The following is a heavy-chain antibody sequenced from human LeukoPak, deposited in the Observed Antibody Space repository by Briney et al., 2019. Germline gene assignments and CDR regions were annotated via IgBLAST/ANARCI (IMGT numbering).Heavy chain of an antibody. CDR2: IKNKFNGETT. V-gene: IGHV3-15*01. CDR3: TTVTVCTGSSCPGAFDH. D-gene: IGHD2-8*02. Sequence: GGSLRLSCAASEFTFSDAWMNWVRQAPGKGLEWVGRIKNKFNGETTDYAAPVKGRFTISRDDSKKTLYLQMNSLRADDTAVYFCTTVTVCTGSSCPGAFDHWGQGTLVTVSS. CDR1: EFTFSDAW. J-gene: IGHJ4*02.